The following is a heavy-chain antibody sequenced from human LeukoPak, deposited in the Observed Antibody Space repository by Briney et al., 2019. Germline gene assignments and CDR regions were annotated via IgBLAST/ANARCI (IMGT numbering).Heavy chain of an antibody. CDR3: AKDIGAAAASGYYYYGMDV. CDR2: ISGSGGST. CDR1: GFTFSSYA. Sequence: GGSLRLSCAASGFTFSSYAMSWVRQAPGKGLEWVSAISGSGGSTYYADSVKGRFTISRDNSKNTLYLQMNSLRAEDTAVYYCAKDIGAAAASGYYYYGMDVWGQGTTVTVSS. V-gene: IGHV3-23*01. J-gene: IGHJ6*02. D-gene: IGHD6-13*01.